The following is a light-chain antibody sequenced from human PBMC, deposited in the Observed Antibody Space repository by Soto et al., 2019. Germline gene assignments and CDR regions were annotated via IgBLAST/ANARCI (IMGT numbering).Light chain of an antibody. Sequence: QSVLTQPHSVSGSPGQSVTISCTGTSSDVGRYNYVYWYQQHPGKAPKLMIYDVSQRPSGVPDRFSGSKSGNMASLTISGLQAEDEADYYCSSYVDSYTWVFGGGTKLTVL. V-gene: IGLV2-11*01. CDR3: SSYVDSYTWV. CDR1: SSDVGRYNY. J-gene: IGLJ3*02. CDR2: DVS.